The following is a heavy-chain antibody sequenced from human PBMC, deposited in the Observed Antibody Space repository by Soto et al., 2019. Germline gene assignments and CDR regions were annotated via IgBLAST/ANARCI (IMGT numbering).Heavy chain of an antibody. CDR2: IYYSGST. CDR3: ARQGVLLWFGELLPTLGMDV. Sequence: PSETLSLTCTVSGGSISSYYWSWIRQPPGKGLEWIGYIYYSGSTYYNPSLKSRVTISVDTSKNQFSLKLSSVTAADTAVYYCARQGVLLWFGELLPTLGMDVWGQGTTVTVSS. CDR1: GGSISSYY. V-gene: IGHV4-59*08. D-gene: IGHD3-10*01. J-gene: IGHJ6*02.